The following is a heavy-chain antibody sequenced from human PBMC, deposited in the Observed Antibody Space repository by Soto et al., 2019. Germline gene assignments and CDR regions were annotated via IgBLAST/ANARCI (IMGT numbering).Heavy chain of an antibody. J-gene: IGHJ6*02. V-gene: IGHV3-33*01. CDR1: GFTFSSYG. D-gene: IGHD3-10*01. CDR2: IWYDGSNK. Sequence: GGSLRLSCAASGFTFSSYGMHWVRQAPGKGLEWVAVIWYDGSNKYYADSVKGRFTISRDNSKNTLYLQMNSLRAEDTAVYYCGRDRHYYGSGSYYSVSDGSPDPDRKKADYYYYYGMDVWGQGTTVTVSS. CDR3: GRDRHYYGSGSYYSVSDGSPDPDRKKADYYYYYGMDV.